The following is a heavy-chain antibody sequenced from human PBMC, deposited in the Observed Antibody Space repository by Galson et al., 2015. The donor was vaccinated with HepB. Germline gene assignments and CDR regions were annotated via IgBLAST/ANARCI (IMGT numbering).Heavy chain of an antibody. J-gene: IGHJ4*02. Sequence: PALVKPTQTLTLTCTFSGFSLSTGGMCVSWLRQPPGKALEWLARIDWDDDKYYSTSLKPRLTISKDTSKNQVALTMTNIDPVDTATYYCARIGGSYSAFDYWGQGTPVTVSS. D-gene: IGHD3-10*01. CDR2: IDWDDDK. CDR3: ARIGGSYSAFDY. V-gene: IGHV2-70*11. CDR1: GFSLSTGGMC.